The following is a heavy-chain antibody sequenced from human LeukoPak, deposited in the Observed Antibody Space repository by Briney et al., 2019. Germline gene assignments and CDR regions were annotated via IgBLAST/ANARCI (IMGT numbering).Heavy chain of an antibody. Sequence: ASVHVSYKASRYTFTHYYMLWVGQAPEHEREWMGRVNHSSGGTIKAQMCQVRVTMTRATSISTGYMELIRLRSDDTAVYYCARVYCSGGSCYSDYWGQGTLVTVS. D-gene: IGHD2-15*01. V-gene: IGHV1-2*06. CDR1: RYTFTHYY. CDR2: VNHSSGGT. CDR3: ARVYCSGGSCYSDY. J-gene: IGHJ4*02.